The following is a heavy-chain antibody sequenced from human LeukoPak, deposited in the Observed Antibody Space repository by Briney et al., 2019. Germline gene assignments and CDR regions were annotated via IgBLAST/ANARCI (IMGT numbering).Heavy chain of an antibody. V-gene: IGHV3-23*01. CDR3: AKDRTRLNEDAFDI. D-gene: IGHD1-1*01. J-gene: IGHJ3*02. CDR2: ISSSGGNT. Sequence: GGSLRLSCAASGFTFNDYPMHWVRQAPGKGLEWVSSISSSGGNTYYPDSVKGRFSISRDNSKNTLYLQMNSLRAEDTAVYYCAKDRTRLNEDAFDIWGQGTMVTVSS. CDR1: GFTFNDYP.